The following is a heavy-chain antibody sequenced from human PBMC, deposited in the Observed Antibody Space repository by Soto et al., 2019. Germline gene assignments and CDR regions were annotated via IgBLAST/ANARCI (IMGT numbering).Heavy chain of an antibody. CDR1: GGSISSGGYS. CDR2: IYHSGST. J-gene: IGHJ4*02. CDR3: ARGIRFGELPYYFDY. V-gene: IGHV4-30-2*01. D-gene: IGHD3-10*01. Sequence: NPSETLSLTCAVSGGSISSGGYSWSWIRQPPGKGLEWIGYIYHSGSTYYNPSLKSRVTISVDRSKNQFSLKRSSVTAADTAVYYCARGIRFGELPYYFDYWGQGTLVTVSS.